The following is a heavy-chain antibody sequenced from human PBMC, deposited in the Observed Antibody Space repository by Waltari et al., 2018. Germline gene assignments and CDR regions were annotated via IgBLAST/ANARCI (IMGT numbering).Heavy chain of an antibody. D-gene: IGHD6-19*01. Sequence: EVQLVESGGDLVQPGGSLRLSCAASGFTFSSYWFSWVRQPPGKGLMWVSRISGDGSDTTYADSVKGRFTISRDNAKNTLYLQMNSLRVEDTAVYYCARAGIGVATDFWGQGTLVTVSS. CDR2: ISGDGSDT. CDR3: ARAGIGVATDF. V-gene: IGHV3-74*01. CDR1: GFTFSSYW. J-gene: IGHJ4*02.